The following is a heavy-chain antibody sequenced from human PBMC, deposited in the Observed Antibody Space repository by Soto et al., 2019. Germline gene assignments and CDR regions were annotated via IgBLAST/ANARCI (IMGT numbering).Heavy chain of an antibody. CDR2: ISVYDGNT. J-gene: IGHJ2*01. D-gene: IGHD5-18*01. V-gene: IGHV1-18*04. Sequence: QVQLVQSGAEARKPGASVKVSCKASGYTFTSYGITWVRQAPGQGLEWMGWISVYDGNTHYAQKLQGRVTMTTDTSTSTAYMELWSLSSDDTAVYYCARAYSYGSYWFFDLWGRGTLVTASS. CDR1: GYTFTSYG. CDR3: ARAYSYGSYWFFDL.